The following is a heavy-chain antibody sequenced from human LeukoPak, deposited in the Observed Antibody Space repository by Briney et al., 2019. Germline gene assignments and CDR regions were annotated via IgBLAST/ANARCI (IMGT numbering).Heavy chain of an antibody. J-gene: IGHJ4*02. D-gene: IGHD3-16*01. CDR1: GGSISSYY. CDR3: ERDMTREYYFDY. CDR2: IYTSGCT. Sequence: LSYTLPLTCTVSGGSISSYYWSWLRQPAGKGLAWIERIYTSGCTNYNPPLKSRVTMSVDTSKNHFSLKLSSVTAADTAVYYCERDMTREYYFDYWGQGTLVTVSS. V-gene: IGHV4-4*07.